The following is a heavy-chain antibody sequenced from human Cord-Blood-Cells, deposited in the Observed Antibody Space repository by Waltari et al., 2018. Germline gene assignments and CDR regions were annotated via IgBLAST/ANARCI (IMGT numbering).Heavy chain of an antibody. CDR2: IYYSGST. J-gene: IGHJ4*02. V-gene: IGHV4-31*03. CDR1: GGPISSGGHY. D-gene: IGHD3-3*01. CDR3: ARSLRFLEWLFDY. Sequence: QVQLQESGPGLVKPSQTLALTCTVSGGPISSGGHYWSWIRQHPGKGLEWIGYIYYSGSTYYNPSLKSRVTISVDTSKNQFSLKLSSVTAADTAVYYCARSLRFLEWLFDYWGQGTLVTVSS.